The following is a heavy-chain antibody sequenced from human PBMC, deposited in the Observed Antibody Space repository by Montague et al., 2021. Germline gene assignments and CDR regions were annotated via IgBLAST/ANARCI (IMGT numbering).Heavy chain of an antibody. D-gene: IGHD3-10*01. CDR3: ARAEDYYGSGCCLGFDY. Sequence: SRNTYYNPSLKSRVTISVDTSKHQFSLTLSSVTAADTAVYYCARAEDYYGSGCCLGFDYWGQGTLVTVSS. CDR2: SRNT. V-gene: IGHV4-31*02. J-gene: IGHJ4*02.